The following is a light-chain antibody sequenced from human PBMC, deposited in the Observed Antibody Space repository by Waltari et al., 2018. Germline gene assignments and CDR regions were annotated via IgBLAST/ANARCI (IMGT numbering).Light chain of an antibody. CDR1: SSDVVSYNL. CDR2: EVT. J-gene: IGLJ3*02. Sequence: QSALTQPASVSGSPGQSITISCTGSSSDVVSYNLVSWYQQHPGKAPKLMIYEVTTRPAGVIDRFSGSKSGNTASLTISGLQAEDEADYYCCAYEGSDSWVFGGGTKLTVL. V-gene: IGLV2-23*02. CDR3: CAYEGSDSWV.